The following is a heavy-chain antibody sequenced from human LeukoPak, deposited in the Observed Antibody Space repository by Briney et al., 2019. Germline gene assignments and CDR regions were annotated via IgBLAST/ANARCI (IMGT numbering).Heavy chain of an antibody. Sequence: SETLSLTCTVSGGSISSYYWSWIRQPPGKGLEWIGYIYYSGSTNYNPSLKSRVTISVDTSKNQFSLKLSSVTAADTAIYYCARDHTETSSLNFRNYYYYGMDIWGQGTTVIVSS. J-gene: IGHJ6*02. CDR1: GGSISSYY. V-gene: IGHV4-59*12. D-gene: IGHD4-11*01. CDR3: ARDHTETSSLNFRNYYYYGMDI. CDR2: IYYSGST.